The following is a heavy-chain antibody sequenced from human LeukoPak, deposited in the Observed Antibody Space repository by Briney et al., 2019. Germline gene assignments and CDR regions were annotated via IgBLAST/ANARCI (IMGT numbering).Heavy chain of an antibody. J-gene: IGHJ4*02. D-gene: IGHD1-26*01. Sequence: ASVKVSCKASGGTFSSFAISWLRQAPGQGLEWMGWITGNNGNTNYAQKFQGRLIMTTDTSTSTAYMELRSLRSDDTAVYYCARDDVGSARYWGQGTPVTVSS. CDR2: ITGNNGNT. CDR1: GGTFSSFA. V-gene: IGHV1-18*01. CDR3: ARDDVGSARY.